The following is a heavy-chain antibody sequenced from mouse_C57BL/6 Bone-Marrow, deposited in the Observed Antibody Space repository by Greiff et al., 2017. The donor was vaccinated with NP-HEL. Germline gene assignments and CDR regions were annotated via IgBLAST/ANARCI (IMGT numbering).Heavy chain of an antibody. V-gene: IGHV1-80*01. J-gene: IGHJ3*01. CDR3: ARGAY. CDR2: IYPGDGDT. CDR1: GYEFSNYW. Sequence: QVQLKESGAELVKPGASVKISCKASGYEFSNYWMNWVQQRPGKGLEWIGQIYPGDGDTNYNGKFKDKATLTAAKSSSTAYMQLSRLTSEDSAVYFGARGAYWGQGTLVTVSA.